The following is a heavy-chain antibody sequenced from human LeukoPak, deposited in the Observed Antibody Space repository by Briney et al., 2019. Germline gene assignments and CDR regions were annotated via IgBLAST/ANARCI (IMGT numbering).Heavy chain of an antibody. D-gene: IGHD1-26*01. J-gene: IGHJ4*02. Sequence: GGSLRLXCAASGFTFSSYAMSWVRQAPGKGLEWVSAISGSGGSTYYADSVKGRFTISRDNSKNTLYLQMNSLRAEDTAVYYCARGYSGNLFFDYWGQGTLVTVSS. CDR3: ARGYSGNLFFDY. CDR1: GFTFSSYA. V-gene: IGHV3-23*01. CDR2: ISGSGGST.